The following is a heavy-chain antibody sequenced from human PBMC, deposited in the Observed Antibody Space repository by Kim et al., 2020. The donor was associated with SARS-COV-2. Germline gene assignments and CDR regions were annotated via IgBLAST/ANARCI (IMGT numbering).Heavy chain of an antibody. CDR2: SDT. J-gene: IGHJ3*02. V-gene: IGHV5-51*01. D-gene: IGHD2-8*01. Sequence: SDTRYSPSFQGQVTISADKSISTAYLQWSSLKASDTAMYYCARPNGAFDIWGQGTMVTVSS. CDR3: ARPNGAFDI.